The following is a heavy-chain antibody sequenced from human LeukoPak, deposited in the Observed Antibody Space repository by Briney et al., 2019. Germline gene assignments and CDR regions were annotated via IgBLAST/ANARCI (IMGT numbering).Heavy chain of an antibody. CDR1: GFTFSSYG. V-gene: IGHV3-23*01. CDR3: AKGTIQLWDYYYYYMDV. D-gene: IGHD5-18*01. Sequence: GVSLTLSCAASGFTFSSYGMSWLRQAQGKGLEWVTDISGSGGSTYYADAVKGRFTISRDNSKNTQYLQMNSLRAEDTAVYYCAKGTIQLWDYYYYYMDVWGKGTTVTISS. CDR2: ISGSGGST. J-gene: IGHJ6*03.